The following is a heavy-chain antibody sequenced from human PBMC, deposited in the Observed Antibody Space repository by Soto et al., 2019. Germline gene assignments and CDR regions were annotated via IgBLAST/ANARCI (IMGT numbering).Heavy chain of an antibody. CDR1: GFTFSSFG. V-gene: IGHV3-33*01. D-gene: IGHD2-2*01. CDR3: ARVEGYCISTTCPHSYSGMDV. Sequence: QVQLVESGGGVVQPGRSLRLSCAASGFTFSSFGMPWVRQAPGKGLEWVAVIWFDGSYKYYVDSVKCRFTISRANSNNMLYLQMNSLRAEDTAVYYCARVEGYCISTTCPHSYSGMDVWGQGTTVTVSS. CDR2: IWFDGSYK. J-gene: IGHJ6*02.